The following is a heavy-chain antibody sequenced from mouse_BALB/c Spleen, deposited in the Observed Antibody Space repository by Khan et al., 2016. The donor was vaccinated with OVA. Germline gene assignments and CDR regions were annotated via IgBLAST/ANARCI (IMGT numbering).Heavy chain of an antibody. CDR1: GFTFSSYG. J-gene: IGHJ4*01. Sequence: EVELVESGGDLVKPGGSLKLSCAASGFTFSSYGMSWVRQTPDKRLEWVATISSGGHYTYFPDSVRGRFTISRDNAKHTLYLQMSSLKSEDTAMYYCARTITTAKGDNDAMDYWGQGTSVTGSS. CDR2: ISSGGHYT. D-gene: IGHD1-2*01. CDR3: ARTITTAKGDNDAMDY. V-gene: IGHV5-6*01.